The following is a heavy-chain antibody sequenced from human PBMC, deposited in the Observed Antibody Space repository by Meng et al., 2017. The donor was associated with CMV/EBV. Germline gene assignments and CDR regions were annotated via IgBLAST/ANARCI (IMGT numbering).Heavy chain of an antibody. CDR3: ARGLGRKPHYYYYYGMGV. J-gene: IGHJ6*02. D-gene: IGHD1-14*01. CDR2: INHSGST. V-gene: IGHV4-34*01. CDR1: GGSFSGYY. Sequence: SETLSLTCAVYGGSFSGYYWSWIRQPPGKGLEWIGEINHSGSTNYNPSLKSRVTISVDTSKNQFSLKLSSVTAADTAVYYCARGLGRKPHYYYYYGMGVWGQGTTVTVSS.